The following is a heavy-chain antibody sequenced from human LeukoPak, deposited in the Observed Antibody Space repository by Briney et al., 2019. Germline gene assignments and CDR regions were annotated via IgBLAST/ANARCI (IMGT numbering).Heavy chain of an antibody. V-gene: IGHV1-69*13. CDR2: IIPIFGTA. CDR3: ARPRSRYDSSGYYYAWGFDY. CDR1: GGTFSSYA. J-gene: IGHJ4*02. Sequence: GASVKVSCKASGGTFSSYAISWVRQAPGQGLEWMGGIIPIFGTANYAQKFQGRVTITADESTSTAYMELSSLRSEDTAVYYCARPRSRYDSSGYYYAWGFDYWGQGTLVTVSS. D-gene: IGHD3-22*01.